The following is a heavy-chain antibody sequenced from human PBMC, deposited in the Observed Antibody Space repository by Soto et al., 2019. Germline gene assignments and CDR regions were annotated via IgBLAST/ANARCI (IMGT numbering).Heavy chain of an antibody. D-gene: IGHD3-22*01. CDR3: AKGERANYYDTSGYPDY. J-gene: IGHJ4*02. CDR2: VSYDGSNK. Sequence: GGSLRLSCAASGFTFSSYGMHWVRQAPGKGLEWVAAVSYDGSNKYYADSVKGRFTISRDNSKNTLYLQMDNLGAEDTAVYYCAKGERANYYDTSGYPDYWGQGTLVTVSS. V-gene: IGHV3-30*18. CDR1: GFTFSSYG.